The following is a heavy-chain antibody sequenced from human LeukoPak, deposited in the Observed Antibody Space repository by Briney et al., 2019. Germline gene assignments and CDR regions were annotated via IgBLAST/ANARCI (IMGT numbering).Heavy chain of an antibody. J-gene: IGHJ4*02. CDR3: AKDIGSGWFGELLTRYYFDY. CDR1: GFTFSSYA. V-gene: IGHV3-23*01. CDR2: ISGSGGSK. D-gene: IGHD3-10*01. Sequence: QPGGSLRLSCAASGFTFSSYAMSWVRPAPGKGLEWVSAISGSGGSKYSEDSGKGRFTISRDNSKHTLYLQMNSLRAEDTAVYYCAKDIGSGWFGELLTRYYFDYLGQGTLVTVSS.